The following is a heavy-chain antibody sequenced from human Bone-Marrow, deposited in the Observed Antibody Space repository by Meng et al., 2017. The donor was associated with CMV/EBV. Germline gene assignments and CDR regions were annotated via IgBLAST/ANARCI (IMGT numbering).Heavy chain of an antibody. J-gene: IGHJ6*02. CDR3: ARGDCGGDCYYYYYYGMDV. CDR2: IIPIFGTA. CDR1: GYTFTSYE. Sequence: SVKVSCKASGYTFTSYEINWVRQAAGQGLEWMGGIIPIFGTANYAQKFQGRVTITTDESTSTAYMELSSLRSEDTAVYYCARGDCGGDCYYYYYYGMDVWGQGTTVTVSS. D-gene: IGHD2-21*01. V-gene: IGHV1-69*05.